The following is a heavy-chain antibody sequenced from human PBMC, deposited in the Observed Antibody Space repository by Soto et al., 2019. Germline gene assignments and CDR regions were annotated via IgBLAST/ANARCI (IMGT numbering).Heavy chain of an antibody. CDR3: AKGWVGGDYDPNRFDP. CDR2: ISGSGGST. V-gene: IGHV3-23*01. D-gene: IGHD4-17*01. CDR1: GFTFSSYA. J-gene: IGHJ5*02. Sequence: EVQLLESGGGLVQPGGSLRLSCAASGFTFSSYAMSWVRQAPGKGLEWVSAISGSGGSTYYADSVKGRFTISRDNSKNMLYLQMNSLRAEDTAVYYCAKGWVGGDYDPNRFDPWGQGTLVTVSS.